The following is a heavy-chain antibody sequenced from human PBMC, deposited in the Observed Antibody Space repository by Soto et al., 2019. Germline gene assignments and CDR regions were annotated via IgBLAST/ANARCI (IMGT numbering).Heavy chain of an antibody. Sequence: PGGSLRLSCAASGFSFSSYAMSWVRQAPGKGLEWVSAISGSGGSTYYADSVKGRFTISRDNSKNTLYLQMNSLRAEDTAVYYCAKYGDYGWDWDYSGQGTLVTVSS. CDR2: ISGSGGST. V-gene: IGHV3-23*01. CDR1: GFSFSSYA. D-gene: IGHD4-17*01. CDR3: AKYGDYGWDWDY. J-gene: IGHJ4*02.